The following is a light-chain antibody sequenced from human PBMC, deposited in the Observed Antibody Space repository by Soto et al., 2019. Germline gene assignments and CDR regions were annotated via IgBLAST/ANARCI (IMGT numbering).Light chain of an antibody. Sequence: QSALTQPASVSGSPGQSITISCTGTSYDVGGYNFVSWYQQHPGKAPKLMIYEVRHRPSGVSNRFSGSKSGTTASLTISGLHAEYEADYYCSSYTSSSALVVFGGGTKVTVL. CDR3: SSYTSSSALVV. J-gene: IGLJ2*01. CDR2: EVR. CDR1: SYDVGGYNF. V-gene: IGLV2-14*01.